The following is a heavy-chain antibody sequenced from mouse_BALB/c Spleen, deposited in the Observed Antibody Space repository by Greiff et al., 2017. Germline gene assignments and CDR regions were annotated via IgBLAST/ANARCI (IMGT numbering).Heavy chain of an antibody. V-gene: IGHV1-82*01. CDR1: GYAFSSSW. J-gene: IGHJ4*01. CDR3: ARGNGGDAMDY. CDR2: IYPGDGDT. Sequence: QVQLQQSGPELVKPGASVKISCKASGYAFSSSWMNWVKQRPGQGLEWIGRIYPGDGDTNYNGKFKGKATLTADKSSSTAYMQLSSLTSVDSAVYFCARGNGGDAMDYWGQGTSVTVSS.